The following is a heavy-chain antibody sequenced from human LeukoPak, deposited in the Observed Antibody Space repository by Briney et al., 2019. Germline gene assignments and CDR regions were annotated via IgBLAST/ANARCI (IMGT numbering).Heavy chain of an antibody. V-gene: IGHV4-38-2*01. CDR2: IYHSGST. CDR3: AAGVAGKLDC. D-gene: IGHD6-19*01. CDR1: GYSISSGYY. J-gene: IGHJ4*02. Sequence: KSSETLSLTCAVSGYSISSGYYWGWIRPPPGKGLEWIGSIYHSGSTYYNPSLKSRVTISVDTSKNQFSLKLSSVTAADTAVYYCAAGVAGKLDCWGQGTLVTVSS.